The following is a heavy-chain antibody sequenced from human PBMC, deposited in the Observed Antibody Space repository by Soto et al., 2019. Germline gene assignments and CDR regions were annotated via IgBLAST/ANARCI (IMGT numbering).Heavy chain of an antibody. CDR2: ISYDGSNK. V-gene: IGHV3-30-3*01. J-gene: IGHJ6*02. D-gene: IGHD3-22*01. CDR1: GFTFSSYA. CDR3: ARDRVNYYDSSGYYYGWGYYYYYGMDV. Sequence: GALRLSCAASGFTFSSYAMHWVRQAPGKGLEWVAVISYDGSNKYYADSVKGRFTISRDNSKNTLYLQMNSLRAEDTAVYYCARDRVNYYDSSGYYYGWGYYYYYGMDVWGQGTTVTVSS.